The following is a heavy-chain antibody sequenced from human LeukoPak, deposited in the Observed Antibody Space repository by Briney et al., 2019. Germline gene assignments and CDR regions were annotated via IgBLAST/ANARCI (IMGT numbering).Heavy chain of an antibody. CDR1: GFTFSSYS. J-gene: IGHJ4*02. D-gene: IGHD3-3*01. CDR2: ISSSSSAI. CDR3: ATCITIFGKAPYY. V-gene: IGHV3-48*04. Sequence: GGSLRLSCAASGFTFSSYSMNWVRRAPGKGLEWVSYISSSSSAIYYADSVKGRFTISRDNAKNSLYLQMNSLRAEDTAVYYCATCITIFGKAPYYWGQGTLVTVSS.